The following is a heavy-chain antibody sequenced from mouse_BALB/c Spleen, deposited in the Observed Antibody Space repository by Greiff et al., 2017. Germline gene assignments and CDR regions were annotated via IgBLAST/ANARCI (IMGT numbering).Heavy chain of an antibody. J-gene: IGHJ2*01. CDR1: GFTFSSYT. CDR3: ARHYYGSYYFDY. D-gene: IGHD1-1*01. Sequence: EVKLMESGGGLVQPGGSLKLSCAASGFTFSSYTMSWVRQTPEKRLEWVAYISNGGGSTYYPDTVKGRFTISRDNAKNTLYLQMSSLKSEDTAMYYCARHYYGSYYFDYWGQGTTRTVSS. V-gene: IGHV5-12-2*01. CDR2: ISNGGGST.